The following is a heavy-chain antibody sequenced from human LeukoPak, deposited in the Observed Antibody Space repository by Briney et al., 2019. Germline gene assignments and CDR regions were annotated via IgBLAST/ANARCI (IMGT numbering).Heavy chain of an antibody. Sequence: SETLSLTCTVSGGSISSYYWSWIRQPPGKGLEWIGYIYYSGSTNYNPSLKSRVTISVDTSKNQFSLKLSSVTAANTAVYYCARVLSNSYGSVVSWFDPWGQGTLVTVSS. CDR2: IYYSGST. CDR1: GGSISSYY. V-gene: IGHV4-59*01. CDR3: ARVLSNSYGSVVSWFDP. J-gene: IGHJ5*02. D-gene: IGHD5-18*01.